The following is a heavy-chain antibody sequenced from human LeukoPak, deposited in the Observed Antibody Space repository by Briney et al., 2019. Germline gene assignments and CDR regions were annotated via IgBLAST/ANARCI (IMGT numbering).Heavy chain of an antibody. D-gene: IGHD3-10*01. CDR2: INSDGSIT. V-gene: IGHV3-74*01. Sequence: GGSLRLSCAASGFTFSSYWMHWVRQAPGKGLVWVSRINSDGSITGYADSVKGRFTVSRDNPRNTLYLQMNILRTEDTAVYYCAKEGTPQVSTWYDLWGQGTQVIVSS. CDR1: GFTFSSYW. CDR3: AKEGTPQVSTWYDL. J-gene: IGHJ5*02.